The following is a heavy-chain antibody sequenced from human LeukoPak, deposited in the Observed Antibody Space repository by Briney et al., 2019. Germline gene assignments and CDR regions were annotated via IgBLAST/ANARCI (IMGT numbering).Heavy chain of an antibody. CDR1: GFTFSSYS. CDR2: ISSSSSTI. CDR3: ARDPLYCSRPTGYPYSYNYRDA. J-gene: IGHJ6*03. Sequence: GGSLRLSCAASGFTFSSYSMNWVRQAPGKGLEWVSYISSSSSTIYYADSVKGRFTISRDNAKNSLYLQMNSLRAEDTAVYYCARDPLYCSRPTGYPYSYNYRDAGGKGPRFTVSS. D-gene: IGHD2-2*01. V-gene: IGHV3-48*01.